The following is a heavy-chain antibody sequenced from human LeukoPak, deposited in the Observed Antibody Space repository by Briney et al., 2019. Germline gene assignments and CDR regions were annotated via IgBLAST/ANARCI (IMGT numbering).Heavy chain of an antibody. Sequence: GASVNVSCKASGYTFTGYYMHWVRQAPGQGLEGMGWINPNSGGTNYEQKFQGRVTMTRDTSISTAYMELSRLRSDDTAVYYCRTDRYGDYGDYIDYWGQGTLVTVSS. CDR1: GYTFTGYY. CDR3: RTDRYGDYGDYIDY. J-gene: IGHJ4*02. D-gene: IGHD4-17*01. V-gene: IGHV1-2*02. CDR2: INPNSGGT.